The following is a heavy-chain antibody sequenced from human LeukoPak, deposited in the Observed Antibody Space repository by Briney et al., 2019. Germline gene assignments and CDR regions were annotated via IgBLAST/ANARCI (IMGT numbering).Heavy chain of an antibody. CDR1: GFPFSSYA. Sequence: GGSLRLSCAASGFPFSSYALSWVRPAPGKGLEWVSTFDGSGGRGGPTYYADSVKGRFTISRDNSKNTLYLQMNSLRAEDTAVYFCAKDLKGSGWDLDYWGQGTLVTVSS. V-gene: IGHV3-23*01. CDR2: FDGSGGRGGPT. J-gene: IGHJ4*02. CDR3: AKDLKGSGWDLDY. D-gene: IGHD6-19*01.